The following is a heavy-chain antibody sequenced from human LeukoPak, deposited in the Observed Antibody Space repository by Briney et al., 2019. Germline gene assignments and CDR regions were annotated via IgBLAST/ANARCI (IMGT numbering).Heavy chain of an antibody. Sequence: GGSLRLSCAASGFTFSSYTMNWVSQPPGKGLEWLSSISSSSSYIYHADSVKGRFTISRDNAKNSLYLQMNSLRGEDTALYYCARVRSGFGELVDYWGQGTLVTVSS. CDR1: GFTFSSYT. J-gene: IGHJ4*02. D-gene: IGHD3-10*01. CDR3: ARVRSGFGELVDY. CDR2: ISSSSSYI. V-gene: IGHV3-21*01.